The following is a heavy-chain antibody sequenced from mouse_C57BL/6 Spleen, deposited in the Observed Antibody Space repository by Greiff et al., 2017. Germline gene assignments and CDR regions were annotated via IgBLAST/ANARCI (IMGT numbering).Heavy chain of an antibody. J-gene: IGHJ3*01. CDR2: INPSTGGT. CDR1: GYSFTGYY. CDR3: AITTVEGNWFAY. V-gene: IGHV1-42*01. Sequence: EVQLVESGPELVKPGASVKISCKASGYSFTGYYMNWVKQSPEKSLEWIGEINPSTGGTTYNQKFKAKATLTVDKSSSTAYMQLKSLTSEDSAVYYCAITTVEGNWFAYWGQGTLVTVSA. D-gene: IGHD1-1*01.